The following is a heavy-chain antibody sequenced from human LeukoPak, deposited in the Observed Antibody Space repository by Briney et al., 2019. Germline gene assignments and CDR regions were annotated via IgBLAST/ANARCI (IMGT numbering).Heavy chain of an antibody. Sequence: PGGSLRLSCAASGFTFSSYSMNWVRQAPGKGLEWIGSIYYSGSTYYNPSLKSRVTISVDTSKNQFSLKLSSVTAADTAVYYCARGGSGYSLVDYWGQGTLVTVSS. CDR2: IYYSGST. J-gene: IGHJ4*02. D-gene: IGHD3-3*01. V-gene: IGHV4-39*07. CDR1: GFTFSSYS. CDR3: ARGGSGYSLVDY.